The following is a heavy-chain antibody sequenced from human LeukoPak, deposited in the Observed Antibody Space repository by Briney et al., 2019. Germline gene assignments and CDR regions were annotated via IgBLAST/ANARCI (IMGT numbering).Heavy chain of an antibody. CDR2: IYSTGST. CDR3: ARQIASAGTAGFDF. J-gene: IGHJ4*02. V-gene: IGHV4-4*07. CDR1: GGSIGSYY. Sequence: SETLSLTCTVSGGSIGSYYWSWIRQPAGKGLEWIGRIYSTGSTNYNPSLKSRVTMSVDTSKNQFSLRLRSVTAADTAVYYCARQIASAGTAGFDFWGQGALVTVSS. D-gene: IGHD6-13*01.